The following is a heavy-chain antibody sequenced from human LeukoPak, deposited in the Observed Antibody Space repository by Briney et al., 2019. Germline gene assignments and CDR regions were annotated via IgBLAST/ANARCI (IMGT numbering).Heavy chain of an antibody. CDR3: VTNWH. CDR2: IYSGGST. J-gene: IGHJ4*02. Sequence: GGSLRLSCAASVYTDSNNYMSSVRQAPGKGLEWVSVIYSGGSTYYADSVKGRFTISRDKDKNTVYLQMNSLRAEDTAVYYCVTNWHWGQGTLVTVSS. D-gene: IGHD1-1*01. V-gene: IGHV3-53*01. CDR1: VYTDSNNY.